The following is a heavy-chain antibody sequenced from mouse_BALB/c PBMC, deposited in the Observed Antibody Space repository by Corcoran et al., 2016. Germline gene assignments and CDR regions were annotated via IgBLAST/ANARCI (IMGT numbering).Heavy chain of an antibody. D-gene: IGHD1-1*01. V-gene: IGHV14-1*02. CDR2: IDPENGNT. Sequence: EVQLQQSGAELVRPGALVKLSCKASGFNIKDYYRHWVTQRPEQGREWIGWIDPENGNTIYDPKFQGTASITADTSSNTAYLQLSSLTSEGTAVYYCHITTVVEAYGGEGTLVTVSA. CDR3: HITTVVEAY. CDR1: GFNIKDYY. J-gene: IGHJ3*01.